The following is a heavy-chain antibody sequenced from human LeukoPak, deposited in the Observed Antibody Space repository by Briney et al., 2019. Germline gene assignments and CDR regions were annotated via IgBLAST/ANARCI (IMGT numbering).Heavy chain of an antibody. CDR3: ATGSRVVTANPYYYYGMDV. V-gene: IGHV3-30-3*01. CDR1: GFTFSSYA. Sequence: PGRSLRLSCAASGFTFSSYAMHWVRQAPGKGLEWVAVISYDGSNKYYADSVKGRFTISRDNSKNTLYLQMNSLRAEDTAVYYCATGSRVVTANPYYYYGMDVWGQGTTVTVSS. CDR2: ISYDGSNK. J-gene: IGHJ6*02. D-gene: IGHD2-21*02.